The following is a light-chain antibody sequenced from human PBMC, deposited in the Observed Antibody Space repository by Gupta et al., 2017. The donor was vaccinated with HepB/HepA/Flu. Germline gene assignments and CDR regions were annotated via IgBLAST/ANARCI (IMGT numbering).Light chain of an antibody. CDR2: EVS. J-gene: IGLJ3*02. CDR3: GADVGNDKLM. V-gene: IGLV2-23*02. CDR1: SSYVGRWNL. Sequence: HSALPQPASVSPSPAPSITISCAGSSSYVGRWNLVSWYQQHPDKAPKVIIFEVSERPSGVSTRFSGSKSGNTASLTISGLQAEDEADYYCGADVGNDKLMFGGGTKLTVL.